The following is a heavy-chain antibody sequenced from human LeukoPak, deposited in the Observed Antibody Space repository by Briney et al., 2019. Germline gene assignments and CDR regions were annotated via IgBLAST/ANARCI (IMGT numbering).Heavy chain of an antibody. CDR1: EYTFRSYE. CDR3: ARGHYGGNRYFDI. CDR2: IHPNSGKT. Sequence: ASVKVSCKASEYTFRSYEINWVRQAPGQGLEWVGWIHPNSGKTGYAQKFQGRVTMTRDTSTETAFMELSSLKFDDTAIFYCARGHYGGNRYFDIWGQGTLVTVSS. V-gene: IGHV1-8*01. J-gene: IGHJ4*02. D-gene: IGHD4-23*01.